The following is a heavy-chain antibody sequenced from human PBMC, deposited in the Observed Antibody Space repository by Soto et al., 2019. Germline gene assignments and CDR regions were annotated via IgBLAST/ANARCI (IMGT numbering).Heavy chain of an antibody. V-gene: IGHV3-30*18. CDR2: ISYDGSNK. D-gene: IGHD3-16*01. Sequence: QVQLVESGGGVVQPGRSLRLSCAASGFTFSSYGMHWVRQAPGKGLEWVAVISYDGSNKYYADSVKGRFTISRDNSKNTLYRQMNSLRAEDTDVYYCAKGQAGGKIDYGGQGTLVTVSS. CDR1: GFTFSSYG. CDR3: AKGQAGGKIDY. J-gene: IGHJ4*02.